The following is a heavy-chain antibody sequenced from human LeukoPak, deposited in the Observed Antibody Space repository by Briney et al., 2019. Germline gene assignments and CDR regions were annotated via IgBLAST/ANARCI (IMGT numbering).Heavy chain of an antibody. CDR2: ISSSSSYI. Sequence: GGSLRLSCAASGFTFSSYSMNWVRQAPGKGLEWVSSISSSSSYIYYADAVKGRFTISRDNAKNSLYLQMNSLRAEDTAVYYCARAVEMATAFVYWGQGTLVTVSS. CDR3: ARAVEMATAFVY. V-gene: IGHV3-21*01. CDR1: GFTFSSYS. D-gene: IGHD5-24*01. J-gene: IGHJ4*02.